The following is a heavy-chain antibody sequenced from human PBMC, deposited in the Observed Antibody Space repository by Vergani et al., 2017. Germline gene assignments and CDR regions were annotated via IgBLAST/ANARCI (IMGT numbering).Heavy chain of an antibody. CDR2: IRSKANSYAT. CDR3: TTTDIVVVPGGSTFDY. D-gene: IGHD2-2*01. CDR1: GFTFSGSA. J-gene: IGHJ4*02. V-gene: IGHV3-73*02. Sequence: EVQLVESGGGLVQPGGSLKLSCAASGFTFSGSAMHWVRQASGKGLEWVGRIRSKANSYATAYAASVKGRFTISRDDSKNTAYLQMNSLKTEDTAVYYXTTTDIVVVPGGSTFDYWGQGTLVTVSS.